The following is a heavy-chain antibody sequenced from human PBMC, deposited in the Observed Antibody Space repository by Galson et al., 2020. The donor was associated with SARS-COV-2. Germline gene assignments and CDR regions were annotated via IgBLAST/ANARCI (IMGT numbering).Heavy chain of an antibody. V-gene: IGHV3-30*01. J-gene: IGHJ4*02. CDR3: ARASGYSYGSRFDY. CDR2: ISYDGSNK. Sequence: SCAASGFTFSSYAMHWVRQAPGKGLEWVAVISYDGSNKYYADSVKGRFTISRDNSKNTLYLQMNSLRAEDTAVYYCARASGYSYGSRFDYWGQGTLVTVSS. CDR1: GFTFSSYA. D-gene: IGHD5-18*01.